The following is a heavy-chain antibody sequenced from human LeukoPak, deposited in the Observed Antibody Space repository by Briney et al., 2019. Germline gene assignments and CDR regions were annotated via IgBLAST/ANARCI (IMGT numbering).Heavy chain of an antibody. Sequence: SETLSLTCTVSGGSITSYYWSWIRQPPGKGLEWIGYTHYSGNTNYNPSLKSRVTMSVDTSKNQLSLKLSSVTAADTAVYYCARVVGSNWFDPWGQGTLVTVSS. CDR2: THYSGNT. V-gene: IGHV4-59*08. D-gene: IGHD2-15*01. J-gene: IGHJ5*02. CDR1: GGSITSYY. CDR3: ARVVGSNWFDP.